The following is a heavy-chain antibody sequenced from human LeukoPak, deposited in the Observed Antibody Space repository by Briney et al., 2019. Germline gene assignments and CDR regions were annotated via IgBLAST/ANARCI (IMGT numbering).Heavy chain of an antibody. D-gene: IGHD1-26*01. CDR3: XXTYSGSYYVAFDY. Sequence: SGTLSLTCAVSGDSISSSNWWSWVRQPPGKGLEWTGEIYHRGSTSYNPSLKSRVTISVDKSNNQFSLKLTSVTAVDTAVYYXXXTYSGSYYVAFDYWGQGTLVTVSS. J-gene: IGHJ4*02. CDR1: GDSISSSNW. CDR2: IYHRGST. V-gene: IGHV4-4*02.